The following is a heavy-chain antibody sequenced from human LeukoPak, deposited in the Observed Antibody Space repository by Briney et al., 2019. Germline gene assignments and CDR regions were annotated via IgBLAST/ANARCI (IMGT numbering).Heavy chain of an antibody. V-gene: IGHV1-69*13. J-gene: IGHJ4*02. D-gene: IGHD1-14*01. CDR1: GGTFSSYA. Sequence: AASVKVSCTASGGTFSSYAISWVRQAPGQGLEWMGGIIPIFGTANYAQKFRGRVTITADESTSTAYMELNSLRSEDTAVYYCAVGREDPITSTSEFDYWGQGTLVTVSS. CDR2: IIPIFGTA. CDR3: AVGREDPITSTSEFDY.